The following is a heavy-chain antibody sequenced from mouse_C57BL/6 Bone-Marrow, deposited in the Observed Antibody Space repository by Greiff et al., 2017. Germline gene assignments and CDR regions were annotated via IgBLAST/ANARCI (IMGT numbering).Heavy chain of an antibody. CDR3: ARGDYGYVDFGG. J-gene: IGHJ2*01. CDR1: GFTFSDYY. D-gene: IGHD2-2*01. Sequence: EVKLEESEGGLVQPGSSVKLSCTASGFTFSDYYMAWVRQAPEKGLEWVANINYDGSSTYYLDTLKSRFIISRDNAKNILYLQMSSLKSEDTATYYRARGDYGYVDFGGWGQGTTLTVAS. V-gene: IGHV5-16*01. CDR2: INYDGSST.